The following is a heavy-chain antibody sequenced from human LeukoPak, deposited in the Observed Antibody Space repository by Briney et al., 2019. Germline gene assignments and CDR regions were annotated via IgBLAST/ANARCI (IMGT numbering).Heavy chain of an antibody. CDR1: GFTFSGYA. D-gene: IGHD5-12*01. CDR2: ISGRGGST. CDR3: AKDEGVGKWLRFTPPYHFDY. J-gene: IGHJ4*02. V-gene: IGHV3-23*01. Sequence: PGGSVRLSCAASGFTFSGYAMSWVRQAPGEGLEWVSAISGRGGSTYYADSVKGRFTISRDNSKNTLYLQMNSLRAEDTAVYYCAKDEGVGKWLRFTPPYHFDYWGQGTLVAVSS.